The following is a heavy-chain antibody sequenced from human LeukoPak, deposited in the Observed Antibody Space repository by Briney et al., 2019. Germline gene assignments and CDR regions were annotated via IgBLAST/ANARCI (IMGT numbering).Heavy chain of an antibody. D-gene: IGHD3-22*01. CDR2: IIPILGIA. CDR3: ARDNYDSSGYYSAQYYFDY. Sequence: ASVKVSRKASGGTFSSYAISWVRQAPGQGLEWMGRIIPILGIANYAQKFQGRVTITADKSTSTAYMELSSLRSEDTAVYYCARDNYDSSGYYSAQYYFDYWGQGTLVTVSS. CDR1: GGTFSSYA. J-gene: IGHJ4*02. V-gene: IGHV1-69*04.